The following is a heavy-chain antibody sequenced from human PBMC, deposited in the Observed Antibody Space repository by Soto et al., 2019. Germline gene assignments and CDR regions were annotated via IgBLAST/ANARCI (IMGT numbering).Heavy chain of an antibody. D-gene: IGHD3-10*01. CDR3: ARDRDDYGSGNYYNRIDF. CDR1: GGIFSTYA. CDR2: IIPLFGTP. V-gene: IGHV1-69*01. Sequence: QVQLVQSGAEVKKPGSSVKVSCKASGGIFSTYAISWLRQAPGQGLEWMGGIIPLFGTPNYAQRFQGRVTITADESTRTAYMELSRLRSEDTAVYYCARDRDDYGSGNYYNRIDFWDQGTLVTVSS. J-gene: IGHJ4*02.